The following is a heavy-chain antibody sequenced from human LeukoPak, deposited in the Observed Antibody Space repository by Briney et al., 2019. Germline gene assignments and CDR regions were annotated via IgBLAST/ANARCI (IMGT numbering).Heavy chain of an antibody. D-gene: IGHD1-1*01. Sequence: PSETLSLTCTVSGDSSSGSYYWSWIRQPPGKGLEWIGYIYYSGSTNYNPSLKSRVTISVDTSKNQFSLKLSSVSAADTAVYYCARTTPWNDRSAAYFDYWGQGTLVTVSS. J-gene: IGHJ4*02. CDR2: IYYSGST. V-gene: IGHV4-61*01. CDR3: ARTTPWNDRSAAYFDY. CDR1: GDSSSGSYY.